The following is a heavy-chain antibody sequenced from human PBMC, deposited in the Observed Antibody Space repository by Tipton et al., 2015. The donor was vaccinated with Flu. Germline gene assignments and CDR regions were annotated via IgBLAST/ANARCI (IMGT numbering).Heavy chain of an antibody. Sequence: TLSLTCSVSGDSIGSAYYWGWIRQPPGKGMEWIGNIHRTGSTYFNPSLTGRVAISLDTFKNQFSLKLTSVTAADTALYYCATTTYYYGSGSHDYWGQGTLVTVSS. CDR1: GDSIGSAYY. CDR3: ATTTYYYGSGSHDY. J-gene: IGHJ4*02. V-gene: IGHV4-38-2*01. D-gene: IGHD3-10*01. CDR2: IHRTGST.